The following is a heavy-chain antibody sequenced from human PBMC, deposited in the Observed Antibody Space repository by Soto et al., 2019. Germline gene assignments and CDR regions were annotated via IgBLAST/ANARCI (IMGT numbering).Heavy chain of an antibody. Sequence: ASVKVSCKASGGTLSSYAISWVRQAPGQGLEWMGGIIPIFGTANYAQKFQGRVTITADESTSTAYMELSSLRSEDTAVYYCARGVGSANANYWGQGPLVTVSS. CDR3: ARGVGSANANY. V-gene: IGHV1-69*13. CDR2: IIPIFGTA. CDR1: GGTLSSYA. J-gene: IGHJ4*02.